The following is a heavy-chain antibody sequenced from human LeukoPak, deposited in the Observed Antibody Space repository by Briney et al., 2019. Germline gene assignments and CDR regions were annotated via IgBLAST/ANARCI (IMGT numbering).Heavy chain of an antibody. Sequence: SETLSLTCTVSGGSMRGLYLSWIRQSPGMGLEWIGYIYYSGNTNYNPSLKSRVTISLDTSRSQSSLKLTSVTAADPAVYYCARRPGYYFDYWGQGILVTVSS. CDR1: GGSMRGLY. V-gene: IGHV4-59*01. CDR3: ARRPGYYFDY. D-gene: IGHD3-10*01. CDR2: IYYSGNT. J-gene: IGHJ4*02.